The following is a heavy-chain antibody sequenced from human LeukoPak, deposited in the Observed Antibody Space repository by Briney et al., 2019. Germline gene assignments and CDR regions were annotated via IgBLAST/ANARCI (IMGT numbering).Heavy chain of an antibody. Sequence: GGSLRLSCAASRFTFSSYAMHWVRQARGKGLEWVALLSYDGNNKYYADSVKGRFTISRDNSKNTLYLQMNSLRAEDTAVYYCARPAQGAFDIWGQGSMVTVSS. CDR1: RFTFSSYA. V-gene: IGHV3-30-3*01. J-gene: IGHJ3*02. CDR2: LSYDGNNK. CDR3: ARPAQGAFDI.